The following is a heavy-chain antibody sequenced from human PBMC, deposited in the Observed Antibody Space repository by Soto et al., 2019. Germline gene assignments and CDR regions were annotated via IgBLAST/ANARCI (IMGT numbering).Heavy chain of an antibody. J-gene: IGHJ3*02. D-gene: IGHD5-12*01. V-gene: IGHV3-23*01. CDR3: ANIPHIYSGYDYDAFDI. CDR2: ISGSGGST. Sequence: HPGGSLRLSCAASGFTFSSYAMSWVRQAPGKGLEWVSAISGSGGSTYYADSVKGRFTISRDNSKNTLYLQMNSLRAEDTAVYYCANIPHIYSGYDYDAFDIWGQGTMVTVSS. CDR1: GFTFSSYA.